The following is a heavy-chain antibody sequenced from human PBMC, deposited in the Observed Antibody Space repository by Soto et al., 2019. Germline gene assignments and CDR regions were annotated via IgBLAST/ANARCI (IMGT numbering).Heavy chain of an antibody. V-gene: IGHV4-59*01. CDR3: ARGRPTRYSSGWPLFDY. CDR1: NTSMTNYY. Sequence: NPSETLSLTCTVSNTSMTNYYCNFSRHPPFKCLEWIAYIHSSGGTNYVPSLRSRATASVDTSNNQFSLRLTSMTAADTAVYYCARGRPTRYSSGWPLFDYWGQGALVTVSS. D-gene: IGHD6-19*01. J-gene: IGHJ4*02. CDR2: IHSSGGT.